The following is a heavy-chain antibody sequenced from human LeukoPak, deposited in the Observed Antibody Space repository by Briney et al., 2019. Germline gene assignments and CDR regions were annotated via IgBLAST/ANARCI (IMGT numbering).Heavy chain of an antibody. Sequence: GASVKVSCKVSGYTLTELSMHWVRQAPGKGLEWMGGFDPEDGETIYAQKFQGRVTMTEDTSTDTAYMELSSLRSEDTAVYYCATVLLGLSAITYYFDYWGQGTLVTVSS. CDR1: GYTLTELS. D-gene: IGHD2-8*01. CDR2: FDPEDGET. J-gene: IGHJ4*02. V-gene: IGHV1-24*01. CDR3: ATVLLGLSAITYYFDY.